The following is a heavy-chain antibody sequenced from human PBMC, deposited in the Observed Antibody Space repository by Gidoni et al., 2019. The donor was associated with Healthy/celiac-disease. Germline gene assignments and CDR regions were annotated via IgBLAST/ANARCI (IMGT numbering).Heavy chain of an antibody. V-gene: IGHV3-30-3*01. CDR2: ISYDGSNK. CDR3: ARDVTGDPANLFDY. Sequence: QVQLVESGGGVVQPGRSLRLSCAASGFTFSSYAMHWVRQAPGKGLEWVAVISYDGSNKYYADSVKGRFTISRDNSKNTLYLQMNSLRAEDTAVYYCARDVTGDPANLFDYWGQGTLVTVSS. J-gene: IGHJ4*02. D-gene: IGHD7-27*01. CDR1: GFTFSSYA.